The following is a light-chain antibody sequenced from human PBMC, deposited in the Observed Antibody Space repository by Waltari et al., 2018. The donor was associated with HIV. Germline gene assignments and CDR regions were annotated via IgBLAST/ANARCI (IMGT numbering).Light chain of an antibody. CDR3: ASNRLDSTLV. V-gene: IGLV2-14*03. J-gene: IGLJ2*01. CDR1: STYSRSYQP. CDR2: DID. Sequence: QSAFTHPASVSGFPGQTINISCPGISTYSRSYQPVSRYQQHPGSVPRLIIYDIDSRPSGISDHFSGSRSGDSASLTISGLQSGDEAHYFCASNRLDSTLVFGGGTKLTIL.